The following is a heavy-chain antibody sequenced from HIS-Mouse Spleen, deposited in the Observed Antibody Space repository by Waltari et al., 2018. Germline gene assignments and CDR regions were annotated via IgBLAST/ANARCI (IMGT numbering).Heavy chain of an antibody. V-gene: IGHV3-9*01. CDR1: GFTFDDAA. CDR2: ISWNSGSI. CDR3: AKDVSSLNYFDY. D-gene: IGHD6-6*01. Sequence: EVQLVESGGGLVQPGRSLRLSCAASGFTFDDAAMHWVRQAPGKGLEWVSGISWNSGSIGYADSVKGRFTISRDNAKNSLYLQMNSLRAEDTALYYCAKDVSSLNYFDYWGQGTLVTVSS. J-gene: IGHJ4*02.